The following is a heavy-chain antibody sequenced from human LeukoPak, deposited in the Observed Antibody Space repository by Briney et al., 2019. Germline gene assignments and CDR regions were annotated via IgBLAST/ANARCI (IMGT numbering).Heavy chain of an antibody. D-gene: IGHD1-26*01. Sequence: PGGSLRLSCAASGFTFSSYAMTWVRQAPGKGLEWVSAISGTGTSTYYADSVKGRFAISRDNSKNTLYLQMNSLRAEDTAVYYCANDHRASRFSGSYYLFDYWGQGTLVTVSS. CDR3: ANDHRASRFSGSYYLFDY. CDR1: GFTFSSYA. V-gene: IGHV3-23*01. J-gene: IGHJ4*02. CDR2: ISGTGTST.